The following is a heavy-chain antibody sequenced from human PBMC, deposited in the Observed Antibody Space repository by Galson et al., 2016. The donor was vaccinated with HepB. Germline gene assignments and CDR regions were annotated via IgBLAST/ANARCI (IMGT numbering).Heavy chain of an antibody. V-gene: IGHV3-30-3*01. CDR3: ARRHEYCPPVGCSVDY. J-gene: IGHJ4*02. CDR1: GFTFSTSA. Sequence: LRLSCAASGFTFSTSAVHWVRQAPGKGLEWVAVISSDGSNQFYADSVTGRFTISRDNSNSMLFLQMSSLRADDTAVYYCARRHEYCPPVGCSVDYWGQGTLVSVSS. CDR2: ISSDGSNQ. D-gene: IGHD2/OR15-2a*01.